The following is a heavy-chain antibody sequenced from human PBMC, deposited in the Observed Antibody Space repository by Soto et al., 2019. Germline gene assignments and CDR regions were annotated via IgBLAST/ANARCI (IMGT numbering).Heavy chain of an antibody. D-gene: IGHD4-17*01. CDR2: IYYSGST. J-gene: IGHJ3*02. CDR3: ARDIRADYGDYDAFDI. V-gene: IGHV4-31*02. Sequence: WVRQPPGKGLEWIGYIYYSGSTYYNPSLKSRVTISVDTSKNQFSLKLSSVTAADTAVYYCARDIRADYGDYDAFDIWGQGTMVTVAS.